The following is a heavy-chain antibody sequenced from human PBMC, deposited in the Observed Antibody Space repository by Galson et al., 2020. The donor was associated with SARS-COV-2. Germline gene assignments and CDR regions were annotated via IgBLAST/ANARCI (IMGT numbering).Heavy chain of an antibody. CDR1: GFSFSSYG. CDR3: VRGGIMGDTSPGVLDI. Sequence: GESLKISCEASGFSFSSYGMHWVRQAPGKGLEGVAGIWHDGSFKYYVDSVNGRFTISRDNSKNTLFLQMNSLRAADTAVYYCVRGGIMGDTSPGVLDIWGQGTAVTVSS. V-gene: IGHV3-33*01. D-gene: IGHD1-26*01. CDR2: IWHDGSFK. J-gene: IGHJ3*02.